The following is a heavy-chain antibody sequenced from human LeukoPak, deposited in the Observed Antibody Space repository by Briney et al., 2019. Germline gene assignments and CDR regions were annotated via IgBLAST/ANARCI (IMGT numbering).Heavy chain of an antibody. CDR2: IYYSGST. CDR1: GGSITSGAYY. V-gene: IGHV4-30-4*08. CDR3: ARRDTAMVNFDY. J-gene: IGHJ4*02. D-gene: IGHD5-18*01. Sequence: SQTLSLTCTVSGGSITSGAYYWSCVRHPPRKGLEWIGYIYYSGSTYYNPSLKSRVNISVDTSKDQFSLKLSSVTAADTAVYYCARRDTAMVNFDYWGQGTLVTVSS.